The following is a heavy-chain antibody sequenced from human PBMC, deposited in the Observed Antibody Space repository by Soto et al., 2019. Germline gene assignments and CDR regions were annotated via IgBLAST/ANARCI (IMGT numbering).Heavy chain of an antibody. Sequence: EVQLVESGGGLVQPGGSLRLSCAASGLTVSNVYMTWVRQAPGKGLEWVSVISSGGNTYYADSVKGRFTISRDNSKNTLYLEMNSLRAGETAVYYCARDTLGGAYDFGQGGQGTLVTVSS. V-gene: IGHV3-66*01. CDR1: GLTVSNVY. D-gene: IGHD3-3*01. CDR2: ISSGGNT. J-gene: IGHJ4*02. CDR3: ARDTLGGAYDFGQ.